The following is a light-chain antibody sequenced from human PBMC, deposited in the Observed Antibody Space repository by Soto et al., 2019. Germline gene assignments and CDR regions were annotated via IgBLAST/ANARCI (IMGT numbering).Light chain of an antibody. V-gene: IGKV3-15*01. CDR2: AAS. CDR3: QQYNKWPRFT. Sequence: EIVLTQSPATVSLSPGGRATLSCRASQSVGSNLAWYQQKPGQAPRLLISAASTRATGVPARFSGSGSGTDFTLTISSLQSEDFAIYYCQQYNKWPRFTFGPGTKVDIK. J-gene: IGKJ3*01. CDR1: QSVGSN.